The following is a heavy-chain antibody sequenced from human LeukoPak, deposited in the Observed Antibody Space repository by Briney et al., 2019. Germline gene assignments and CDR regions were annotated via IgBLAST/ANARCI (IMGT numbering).Heavy chain of an antibody. V-gene: IGHV3-21*01. Sequence: KPGGSLRLSCAASGFTFSNYAMSWVRQAPGKGLEWVSSISSSSSYIYYADSVKGRFTISRDNAKNSLSLQMNSLRAEDTAVYYCTRDHDYGDFDYWGQGTLVTVSS. CDR1: GFTFSNYA. CDR3: TRDHDYGDFDY. CDR2: ISSSSSYI. D-gene: IGHD4-17*01. J-gene: IGHJ4*02.